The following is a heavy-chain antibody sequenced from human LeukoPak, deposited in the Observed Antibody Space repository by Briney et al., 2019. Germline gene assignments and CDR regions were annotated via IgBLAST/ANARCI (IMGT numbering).Heavy chain of an antibody. J-gene: IGHJ3*02. CDR3: AKDLGLLWFGDMGDAFDI. CDR2: ISGSGGST. V-gene: IGHV3-23*01. Sequence: GGSLRLSCAASGFTFSSYAVSWVRQAPGKGLEWVSAISGSGGSTYYADSVKGRFTISRDNSKNTLYLQMNSLRAEDTAVYYCAKDLGLLWFGDMGDAFDIWGQGTMVTVSS. D-gene: IGHD3-10*01. CDR1: GFTFSSYA.